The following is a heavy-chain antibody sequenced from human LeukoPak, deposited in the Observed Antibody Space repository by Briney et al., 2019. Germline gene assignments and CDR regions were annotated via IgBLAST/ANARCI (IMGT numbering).Heavy chain of an antibody. CDR1: GYTLTELS. J-gene: IGHJ4*02. Sequence: ASVKVSCKVSGYTLTELSMHWVRQAPGKGLEWMGVFDPEDGETIYAQKFQGRVTMTEDTSTDTAYMELSSLRSEDTAVYYCATDVRYCSSTSCYMTFDYWGQGTLVTVSS. D-gene: IGHD2-2*02. CDR2: FDPEDGET. V-gene: IGHV1-24*01. CDR3: ATDVRYCSSTSCYMTFDY.